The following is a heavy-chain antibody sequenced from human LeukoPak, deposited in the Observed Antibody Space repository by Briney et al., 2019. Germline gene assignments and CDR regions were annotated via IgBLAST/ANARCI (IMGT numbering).Heavy chain of an antibody. CDR2: ISSSSSYI. D-gene: IGHD3-9*01. CDR1: GFTFSSYS. CDR3: ARPYDILTGYAEGDAFDI. Sequence: GSLRLSCAASGFTFSSYSMNWVRQAPGKGLEWVSSISSSSSYIYYADSVKGRFTISRDNAKNSLYLQMNSLRAEDTAVYYCARPYDILTGYAEGDAFDIWGQGTMVTVSS. V-gene: IGHV3-21*01. J-gene: IGHJ3*02.